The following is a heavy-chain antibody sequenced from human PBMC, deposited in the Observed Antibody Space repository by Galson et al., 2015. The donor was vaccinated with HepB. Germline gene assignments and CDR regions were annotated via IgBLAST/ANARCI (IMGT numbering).Heavy chain of an antibody. J-gene: IGHJ5*02. Sequence: ETLSLTCTVSGGPISGYYWSWIRQPPGKGLEWIGYIHYTGSTNYNPSLKTRVTILVDASKNLFSLKLTSVTAADTAVYYCARSLHPGEPDLWGQGSLVTISS. V-gene: IGHV4-59*01. CDR1: GGPISGYY. CDR3: ARSLHPGEPDL. CDR2: IHYTGST. D-gene: IGHD7-27*01.